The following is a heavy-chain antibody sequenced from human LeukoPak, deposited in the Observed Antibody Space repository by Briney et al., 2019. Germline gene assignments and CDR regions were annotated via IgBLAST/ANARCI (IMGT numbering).Heavy chain of an antibody. CDR2: INPSGGST. CDR1: GYTFTSYY. D-gene: IGHD4-11*01. Sequence: GASVKVSCKASGYTFTSYYMHWVRQAPGQGLEWMGIINPSGGSTSYAQKFQGRVTMTRGTSTSTVYMELSSLRSEDTAVYYCARVLKRVLTVTTLYYYGMDVWGQGTTVTVSS. V-gene: IGHV1-46*01. CDR3: ARVLKRVLTVTTLYYYGMDV. J-gene: IGHJ6*02.